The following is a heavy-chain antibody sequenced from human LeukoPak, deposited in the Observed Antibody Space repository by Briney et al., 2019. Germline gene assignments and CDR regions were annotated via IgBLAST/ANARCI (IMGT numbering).Heavy chain of an antibody. J-gene: IGHJ6*03. D-gene: IGHD1-26*01. V-gene: IGHV5-51*01. CDR1: GYPFTSYW. Sequence: GESLKISCKGSGYPFTSYWIGWVRQMPGKGLEWMGIIYPGDSDTRYSPSFQGQVTVSADKSISTAYLQWSSLKASDTAMYYCAKLSSSVGATYYYYYYMDVWGKGTTVTVSS. CDR3: AKLSSSVGATYYYYYYMDV. CDR2: IYPGDSDT.